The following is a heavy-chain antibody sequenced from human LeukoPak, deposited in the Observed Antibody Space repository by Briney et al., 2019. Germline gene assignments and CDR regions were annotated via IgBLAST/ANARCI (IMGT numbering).Heavy chain of an antibody. CDR1: GFTFSSYW. J-gene: IGHJ4*02. CDR3: ARVKNYDYVWGSYRYTGYFDY. CDR2: IKQDGSEK. V-gene: IGHV3-7*01. Sequence: GGSLRLSCAASGFTFSSYWMSWVRQAPGEGLEWVANIKQDGSEKYYVDSVKGRFTISRDNAKNSLYLQMNSLRAEDTAVYYCARVKNYDYVWGSYRYTGYFDYWGQGTLVTVSS. D-gene: IGHD3-16*02.